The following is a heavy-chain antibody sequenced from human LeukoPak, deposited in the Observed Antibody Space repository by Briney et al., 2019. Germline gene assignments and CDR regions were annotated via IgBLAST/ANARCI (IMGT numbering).Heavy chain of an antibody. CDR1: GFTFSSYN. V-gene: IGHV3-21*01. CDR3: AREHSGYDFPGRDYYYMDV. CDR2: ISSTSRSYI. J-gene: IGHJ6*03. D-gene: IGHD5-12*01. Sequence: GGSLRLSCAASGFTFSSYNMNWVRQAPGKGLEWVSSISSTSRSYIYYADSVKGRFAISRDNAKNSLYLQMNSLRAEDTAVYYCAREHSGYDFPGRDYYYMDVWGKGTTVTVSS.